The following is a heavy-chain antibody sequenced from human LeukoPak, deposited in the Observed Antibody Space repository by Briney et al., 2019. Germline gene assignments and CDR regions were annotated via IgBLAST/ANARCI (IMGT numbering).Heavy chain of an antibody. D-gene: IGHD4-17*01. CDR1: VSTLRTHW. Sequence: GGSLRLSCAASVSTLRTHWMTWFRQTPGKGLEWVASLEQQGSGKYYVDSVKGRFTISRDNAANSLYLQMNSLRAGDTAVYYWARETRGLVGSYWGQGTLVTVSS. V-gene: IGHV3-7*05. CDR3: ARETRGLVGSY. J-gene: IGHJ4*02. CDR2: LEQQGSGK.